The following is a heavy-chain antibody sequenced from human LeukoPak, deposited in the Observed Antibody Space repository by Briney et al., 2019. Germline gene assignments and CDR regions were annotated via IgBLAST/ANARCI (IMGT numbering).Heavy chain of an antibody. D-gene: IGHD3-22*01. CDR1: GGSISSSSYY. Sequence: KPSEALSLTCTVSGGSISSSSYYWGWIRQPPGKGLEWIGSIYYSGSTYYNPSLESRVTISVDTSKNQFSLKLSSVTAADTAVYYCASPPPYCYDSSGPIDYWGQGTLVTVSS. J-gene: IGHJ4*02. V-gene: IGHV4-39*01. CDR3: ASPPPYCYDSSGPIDY. CDR2: IYYSGST.